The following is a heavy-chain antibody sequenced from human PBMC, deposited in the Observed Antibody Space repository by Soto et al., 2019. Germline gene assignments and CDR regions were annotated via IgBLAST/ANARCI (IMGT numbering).Heavy chain of an antibody. V-gene: IGHV1-18*01. Sequence: ASVKVSCKASGYTFTSYGISWVRQAPGQGLEWMGWISAYNGNTNYAQKLQGRVTMTTDTSTSTAYMELRSLRSDDTAVYYCARLVVVVPAAIYYYHYMDVWGKGTTVTVSS. CDR2: ISAYNGNT. CDR3: ARLVVVVPAAIYYYHYMDV. J-gene: IGHJ6*03. CDR1: GYTFTSYG. D-gene: IGHD2-2*01.